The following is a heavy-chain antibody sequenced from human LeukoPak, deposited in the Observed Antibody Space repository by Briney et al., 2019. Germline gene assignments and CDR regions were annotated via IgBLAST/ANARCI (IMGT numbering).Heavy chain of an antibody. J-gene: IGHJ4*02. Sequence: GGSLRLSCAASGFTFSDYYMSWIRQAPGKGLEWVSYISSSGSTIYYADSVKVRFTISRDNAKNSLYLQMNSLRAEDTAVYYCARSGIAAAGGYRDIDYWGQGTLVTVSS. V-gene: IGHV3-11*01. CDR3: ARSGIAAAGGYRDIDY. D-gene: IGHD6-13*01. CDR2: ISSSGSTI. CDR1: GFTFSDYY.